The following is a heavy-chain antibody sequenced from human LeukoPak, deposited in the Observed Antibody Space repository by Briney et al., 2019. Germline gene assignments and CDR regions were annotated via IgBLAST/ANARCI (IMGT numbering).Heavy chain of an antibody. V-gene: IGHV3-48*04. CDR1: GFTFSTYW. CDR2: ISSSGSTI. J-gene: IGHJ6*02. D-gene: IGHD2-2*02. Sequence: GGSLRLSCAASGFTFSTYWMSWVRQAPGKGLEWVSYISSSGSTIYYADSVKGRFTISRDNAKNSLYLQMNSLRAEDTAVYYCAKDRLRYCSSTSCYNYYYGMDVWGQGTTVTVSS. CDR3: AKDRLRYCSSTSCYNYYYGMDV.